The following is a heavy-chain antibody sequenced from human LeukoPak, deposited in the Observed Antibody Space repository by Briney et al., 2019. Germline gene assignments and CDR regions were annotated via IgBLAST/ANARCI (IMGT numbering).Heavy chain of an antibody. Sequence: ASVKVSCKASGYTFTGYYIHWVRQALGQGLEWMGWINLNSGGTNYAQKFQGRVTMTRDTSISTGYMELSRLRSDDTAVYYCAREEGYCSSTRCSAPFDYWGQGTLVTVSS. V-gene: IGHV1-2*02. D-gene: IGHD2-2*01. CDR1: GYTFTGYY. J-gene: IGHJ4*02. CDR3: AREEGYCSSTRCSAPFDY. CDR2: INLNSGGT.